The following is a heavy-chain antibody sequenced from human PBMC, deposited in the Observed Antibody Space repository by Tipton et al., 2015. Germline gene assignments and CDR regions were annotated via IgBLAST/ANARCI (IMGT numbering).Heavy chain of an antibody. CDR2: LSSDSYFI. V-gene: IGHV3-21*01. D-gene: IGHD1-26*01. CDR3: ARGYSGTYRADY. J-gene: IGHJ4*02. CDR1: GFTFGAYW. Sequence: SLRLSCTASGFTFGAYWMHWVRQAPGKGLEWVASLSSDSYFIYHAESVRGRFTISRDNAKNALYLQMNSLRAEDTAVYYCARGYSGTYRADYWGQGTLVTVSS.